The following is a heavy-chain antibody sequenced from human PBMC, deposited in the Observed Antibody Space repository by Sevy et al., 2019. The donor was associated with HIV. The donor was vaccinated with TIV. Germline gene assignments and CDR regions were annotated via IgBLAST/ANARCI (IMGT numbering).Heavy chain of an antibody. V-gene: IGHV1-8*01. CDR1: RSTFVSND. CDR2: MRPNSGEV. J-gene: IGHJ4*02. D-gene: IGHD3-22*01. CDR3: AQGYYFKY. Sequence: ASVKVSCKASRSTFVSNDINWLRQAPGQGLEWVGWMRPNSGEVGYAQKFQGRVTMTSNSSITTAYMELGRLRFDDTAVYYCAQGYYFKYWGQGTVVTVSS.